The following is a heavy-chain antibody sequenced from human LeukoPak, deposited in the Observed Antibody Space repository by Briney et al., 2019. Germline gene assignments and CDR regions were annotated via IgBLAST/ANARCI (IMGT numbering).Heavy chain of an antibody. J-gene: IGHJ4*02. CDR2: ISAYNGNT. Sequence: ASVKVSCKASGYTFTSYGISWVRQAPGQGLGWMGWISAYNGNTNYAQKLQGRVTMTTDTSTSTAYMELRSLRSDDTAVYYCTREGPPYGSGSYYKDYWGQGTLVTVSS. CDR3: TREGPPYGSGSYYKDY. CDR1: GYTFTSYG. D-gene: IGHD3-10*01. V-gene: IGHV1-18*01.